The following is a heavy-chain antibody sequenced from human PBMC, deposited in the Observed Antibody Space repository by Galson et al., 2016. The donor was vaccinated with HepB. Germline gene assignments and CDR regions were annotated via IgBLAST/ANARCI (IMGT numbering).Heavy chain of an antibody. CDR1: GGTFSNSA. Sequence: SVKVSCKVSGGTFSNSAISWVRQAPGQGLQWMGGLIPVFVTANYARKFRDTVTITADDSTDTVYMEITSLTSEDTAVYFCAIGRLETSQTNWYFDLWGRGTLLTVSS. J-gene: IGHJ2*01. CDR2: LIPVFVTA. D-gene: IGHD1-1*01. V-gene: IGHV1-69*13. CDR3: AIGRLETSQTNWYFDL.